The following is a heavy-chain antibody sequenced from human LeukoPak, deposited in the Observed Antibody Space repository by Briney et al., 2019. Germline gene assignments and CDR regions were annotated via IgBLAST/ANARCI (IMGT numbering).Heavy chain of an antibody. CDR3: ARGQRVVYYYGSGSYSNFDY. Sequence: ASVKVSCKASGYTFTSYYMYWVRQAPGQGLEWMGIINPNRGSTNYAQKFQGRVTMTRDMSTSTVYMELSSLRSEDTAVYYCARGQRVVYYYGSGSYSNFDYWGQGTLVTVSS. J-gene: IGHJ4*02. CDR2: INPNRGST. CDR1: GYTFTSYY. V-gene: IGHV1-46*01. D-gene: IGHD3-10*01.